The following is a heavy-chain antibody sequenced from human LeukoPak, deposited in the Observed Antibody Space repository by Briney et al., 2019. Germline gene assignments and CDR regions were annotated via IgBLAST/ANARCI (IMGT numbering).Heavy chain of an antibody. CDR1: AGTFSSYA. Sequence: SVKVSCKASAGTFSSYAISWVRQAPGQGLEWMGGIIPIFGAANYAQKFQGRVTITADESTSTAYMELSSLRSEDTAVYCCAREYCSSTSCYAFDIWGQGTMVTVSS. D-gene: IGHD2-2*01. CDR2: IIPIFGAA. V-gene: IGHV1-69*13. J-gene: IGHJ3*02. CDR3: AREYCSSTSCYAFDI.